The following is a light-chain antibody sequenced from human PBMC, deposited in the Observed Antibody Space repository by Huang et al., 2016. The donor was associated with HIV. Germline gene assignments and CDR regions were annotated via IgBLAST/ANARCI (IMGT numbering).Light chain of an antibody. V-gene: IGKV3-15*01. J-gene: IGKJ1*01. CDR2: GAS. CDR3: QQYNNWLA. Sequence: EIVMTQSPATLSVSPWERATLSCRASQTVNSNLAWYQHKPGQAPRLLIYGASTSATGVPARFSGSGSGTKFTLTISSLQSEDFVVYYCQQYNNWLAFGQGTKVEIK. CDR1: QTVNSN.